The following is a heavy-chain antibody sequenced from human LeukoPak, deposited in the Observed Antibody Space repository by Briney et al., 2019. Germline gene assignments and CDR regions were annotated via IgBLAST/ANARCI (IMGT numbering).Heavy chain of an antibody. J-gene: IGHJ3*02. V-gene: IGHV3-33*06. Sequence: PGRSLRLSCAASGFTFSSYGMHWVRQAPGKGLEWVAVIWYDGSNKYYADSVKGRFTISRDNSKNTLYLQMNSLRAEDTAVYYCAKQEQQLVSDAFDIWGQGTMVTVSS. CDR3: AKQEQQLVSDAFDI. D-gene: IGHD6-13*01. CDR1: GFTFSSYG. CDR2: IWYDGSNK.